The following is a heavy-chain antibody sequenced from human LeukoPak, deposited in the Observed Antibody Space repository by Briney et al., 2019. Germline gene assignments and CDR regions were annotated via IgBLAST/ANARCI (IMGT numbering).Heavy chain of an antibody. J-gene: IGHJ4*02. CDR3: ARGGLLYSGSYLIRYYFDY. Sequence: GGSLRLSCAASGFTFSSYAMHWVRQAPGKGLEWVAVISYDGSNKYYADSVKGRFTISRDNSKNTLYLQTNSLRAEDTAVYYCARGGLLYSGSYLIRYYFDYWGQGTLVTVSS. D-gene: IGHD1-26*01. V-gene: IGHV3-30-3*01. CDR1: GFTFSSYA. CDR2: ISYDGSNK.